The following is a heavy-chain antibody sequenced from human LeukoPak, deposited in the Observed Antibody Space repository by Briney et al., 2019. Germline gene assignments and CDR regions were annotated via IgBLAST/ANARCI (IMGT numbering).Heavy chain of an antibody. J-gene: IGHJ3*02. CDR3: AKALQGWGAAADCDAFDI. Sequence: GGSLRLSCAASGFTFSSYAMHWVRQAPGKGLEWVAVISYDGSNKYYADSVKGRSTISRDNSKNTLYLQMNSLRAEDTAVYYCAKALQGWGAAADCDAFDIWGQGTMVTVSS. CDR1: GFTFSSYA. V-gene: IGHV3-30-3*01. CDR2: ISYDGSNK. D-gene: IGHD6-13*01.